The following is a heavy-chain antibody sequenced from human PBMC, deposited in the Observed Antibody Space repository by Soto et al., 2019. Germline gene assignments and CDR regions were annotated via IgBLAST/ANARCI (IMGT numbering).Heavy chain of an antibody. CDR2: ISGSGGST. J-gene: IGHJ4*02. Sequence: GGSLRLSCAASGFTFSSYAMSWVRQAPGKGLEWVSAISGSGGSTYYADSVKGRFTISRDNSKNTLYLQMNSLRAEDTAVYYCAKNADVHSGWYNYLDYWGQGTLVTVSS. CDR3: AKNADVHSGWYNYLDY. CDR1: GFTFSSYA. D-gene: IGHD6-19*01. V-gene: IGHV3-23*01.